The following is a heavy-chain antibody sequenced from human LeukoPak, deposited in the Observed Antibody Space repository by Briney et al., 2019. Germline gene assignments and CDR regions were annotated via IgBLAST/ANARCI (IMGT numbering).Heavy chain of an antibody. Sequence: SEILSLTCTVSGGSISSYYWSWIRQPPGKGLEWIGYIYYSGSTNYNPSLKSRVTISVDTSKNQFSLKLSSVTAADTAMYYCASYIAARPAGRFDYWGQGTLVTVSS. J-gene: IGHJ4*02. CDR2: IYYSGST. CDR3: ASYIAARPAGRFDY. CDR1: GGSISSYY. D-gene: IGHD6-6*01. V-gene: IGHV4-59*01.